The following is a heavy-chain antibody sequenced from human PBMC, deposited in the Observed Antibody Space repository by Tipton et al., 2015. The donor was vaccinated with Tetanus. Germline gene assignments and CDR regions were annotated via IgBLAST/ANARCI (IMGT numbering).Heavy chain of an antibody. V-gene: IGHV1-69*06. D-gene: IGHD2/OR15-2a*01. J-gene: IGHJ4*02. Sequence: QSGPEVKKPGSSVKVSCKASGGGFSTYITSWVRQAPGQGLEWMGSINPIFGTKTYAQKFQGRLTITADKSTSTAHMSLSGLRSEDTAVYYWARVKGGTREYYAIKYWGQGTLVSVSS. CDR3: ARVKGGTREYYAIKY. CDR2: INPIFGTK. CDR1: GGGFSTYI.